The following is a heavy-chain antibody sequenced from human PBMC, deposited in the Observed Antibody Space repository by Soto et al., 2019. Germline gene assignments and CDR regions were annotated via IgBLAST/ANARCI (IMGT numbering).Heavy chain of an antibody. CDR2: IYHSGST. CDR3: ARDATTKAYGMDV. CDR1: GGSISSGGYS. J-gene: IGHJ6*02. Sequence: QLQLQESGSGLVKPSQTLSLTCAVSGGSISSGGYSWSWIRQPPGKGLEWIGYIYHSGSTYYNTSLKSRVTISVDRSKNQFSLKLSSVTAADTAVYYCARDATTKAYGMDVWGQGTTVTVSS. D-gene: IGHD1-1*01. V-gene: IGHV4-30-2*01.